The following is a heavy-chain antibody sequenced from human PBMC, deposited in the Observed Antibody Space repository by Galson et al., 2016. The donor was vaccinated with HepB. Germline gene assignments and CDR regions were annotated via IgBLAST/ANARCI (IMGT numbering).Heavy chain of an antibody. V-gene: IGHV3-21*01. Sequence: SLRLSCAGSGLTFSSFTMTWVRQSPGGGLEWVSSINPGSSLIYYADSVKGRFTISRDNAKNSLYLQMDSLRAEDTAIYYCARDLPAVYSSGWEFEYWGQGTLVTVSS. CDR1: GLTFSSFT. D-gene: IGHD6-19*01. J-gene: IGHJ4*02. CDR3: ARDLPAVYSSGWEFEY. CDR2: INPGSSLI.